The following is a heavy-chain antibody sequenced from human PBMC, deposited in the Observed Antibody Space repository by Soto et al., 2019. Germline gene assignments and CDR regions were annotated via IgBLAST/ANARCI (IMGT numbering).Heavy chain of an antibody. J-gene: IGHJ4*02. CDR3: ARDPPYSSWVIDY. CDR2: IWYDGSNK. V-gene: IGHV3-33*01. CDR1: GFTFCSYG. Sequence: QVQLVESGGGVVQPGRSLRLSCAASGFTFCSYGMHWVRQAPGKGLEWVAVIWYDGSNKYYADSVKGRFTISRDNSKNTLYLQMNSLRAEDTAVYYCARDPPYSSWVIDYWGQGTLVTVSS. D-gene: IGHD6-13*01.